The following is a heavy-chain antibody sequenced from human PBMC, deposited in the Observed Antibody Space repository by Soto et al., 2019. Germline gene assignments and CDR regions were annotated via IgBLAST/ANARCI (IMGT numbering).Heavy chain of an antibody. D-gene: IGHD6-13*01. J-gene: IGHJ4*02. CDR3: ARGRSWYSSSWYYFDY. CDR2: INHSGST. Sequence: PSETLSLTCAVYGGSFSGYYWSWIRQPPGKGLEWIGEINHSGSTNYNPSLKSRVTISVDTSKNQFSLKLSSVTAADTAVYYCARGRSWYSSSWYYFDYWGQGTLVTVYS. CDR1: GGSFSGYY. V-gene: IGHV4-34*01.